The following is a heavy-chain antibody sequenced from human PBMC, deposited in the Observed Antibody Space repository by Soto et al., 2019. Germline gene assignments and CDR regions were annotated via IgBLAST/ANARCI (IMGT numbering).Heavy chain of an antibody. CDR3: AADSSGYYQFDY. J-gene: IGHJ4*02. CDR1: GGSITSYN. Sequence: SETLSLTCTVSGGSITSYNWNWIRQPPGKGLEWIGYIYYSGSTRYNPSLKSRVTISVDTSKKQFSLTLSSVTAADTAVYYCAADSSGYYQFDYWGQGTLVTAPQ. D-gene: IGHD3-22*01. V-gene: IGHV4-59*08. CDR2: IYYSGST.